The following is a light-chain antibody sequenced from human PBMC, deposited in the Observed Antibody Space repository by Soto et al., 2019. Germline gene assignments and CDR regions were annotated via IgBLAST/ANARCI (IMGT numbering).Light chain of an antibody. V-gene: IGKV1-5*03. CDR3: QQYNSYPIT. CDR2: KAS. CDR1: QSITTH. Sequence: DIQMTQSPSSLSTSVGDRVTITFRASQSITTHLNWYQQKPGKAPKLLIYKASSLESGVPSRFSGSGSGTEFTLTISSLQPDDFATYFCQQYNSYPITFGQGTRLEIK. J-gene: IGKJ5*01.